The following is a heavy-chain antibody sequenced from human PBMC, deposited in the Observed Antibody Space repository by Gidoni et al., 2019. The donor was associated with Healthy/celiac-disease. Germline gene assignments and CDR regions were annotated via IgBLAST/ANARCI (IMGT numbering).Heavy chain of an antibody. CDR2: IWYDGSNK. CDR1: GFTFSSYG. Sequence: QVQLVESGGGVVQPGGSLRLSCAASGFTFSSYGMHWVRQAPGKGLEWVAVIWYDGSNKYYADSVKCLFTISRDNSKNTLYLQMNSLRAEDTAVYYCARGRVGFDYWGQGTLVTVSS. D-gene: IGHD1-26*01. V-gene: IGHV3-33*01. J-gene: IGHJ4*02. CDR3: ARGRVGFDY.